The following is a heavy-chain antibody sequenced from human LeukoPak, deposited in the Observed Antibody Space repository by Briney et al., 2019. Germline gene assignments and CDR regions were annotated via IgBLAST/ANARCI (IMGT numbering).Heavy chain of an antibody. CDR3: SRGGAPAGYAYDI. D-gene: IGHD6-13*01. Sequence: GGSLRLSCATSGFTFRNFDLHWVRQATGEGLEWVSAIGTAGDTYYPDSVKGRFTISRDNAKNSFYLQMNNLRVGDTAVYYCSRGGAPAGYAYDIWGHGQWSPSLQ. CDR2: IGTAGDT. V-gene: IGHV3-13*01. J-gene: IGHJ3*02. CDR1: GFTFRNFD.